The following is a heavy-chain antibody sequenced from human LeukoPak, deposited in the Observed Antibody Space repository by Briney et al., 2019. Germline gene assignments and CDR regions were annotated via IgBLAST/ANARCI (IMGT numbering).Heavy chain of an antibody. D-gene: IGHD1-26*01. J-gene: IGHJ4*02. CDR3: ARDIREVGATHYFDY. CDR2: IHYSGST. V-gene: IGHV4-59*01. Sequence: SETLSLTCTVPGFSITSYYWSWIRQPPGKGLEWIGLIHYSGSTTYNPSLKSRVTMSVDTSKNQFSLQLRSVTAADTALYYCARDIREVGATHYFDYWGQGTLVTVTS. CDR1: GFSITSYY.